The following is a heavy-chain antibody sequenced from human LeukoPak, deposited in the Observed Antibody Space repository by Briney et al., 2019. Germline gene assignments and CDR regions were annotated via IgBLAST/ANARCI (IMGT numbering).Heavy chain of an antibody. CDR2: IIPILGIA. CDR1: GGTFSSYA. J-gene: IGHJ4*02. V-gene: IGHV1-69*04. D-gene: IGHD3-10*01. CDR3: ASERQGVRGVTAQFDY. Sequence: SVKVSCKASGGTFSSYAISWVRQAPGQGLEWMGRIIPILGIANYAQKFQGRVTITADKSTSTAYMELSSLRSEDTAVYYCASERQGVRGVTAQFDYWGQGTLVTVSS.